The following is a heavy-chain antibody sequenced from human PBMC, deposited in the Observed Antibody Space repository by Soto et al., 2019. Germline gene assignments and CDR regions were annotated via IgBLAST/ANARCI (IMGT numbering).Heavy chain of an antibody. D-gene: IGHD3-10*01. CDR3: AKGRGGSGSLTPRVDF. V-gene: IGHV3-23*01. Sequence: EVQLLESGGGLVQPGGSLRLSCAASGFTFNNYAMTWVRQAPGKGLEWVSAISGGGATTSYADSVKGRFTVSRDGSKNTLYLHMCSLRAEDTALYYCAKGRGGSGSLTPRVDFWGQGTLVTVSS. CDR2: ISGGGATT. J-gene: IGHJ4*02. CDR1: GFTFNNYA.